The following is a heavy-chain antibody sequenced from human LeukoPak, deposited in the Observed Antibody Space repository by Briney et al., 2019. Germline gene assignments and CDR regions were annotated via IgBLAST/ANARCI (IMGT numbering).Heavy chain of an antibody. J-gene: IGHJ5*02. Sequence: GASVKVSCKASGGTFSSYAISWVRQAPGQGLEWMGGIIPIFGTANYAQKFQGRVTITADKSTSTAYMELSSLRSEDTAVYYCARGYYDSSGYLGTSWFDPWGQGTLVTVSS. CDR3: ARGYYDSSGYLGTSWFDP. CDR2: IIPIFGTA. CDR1: GGTFSSYA. V-gene: IGHV1-69*06. D-gene: IGHD3-22*01.